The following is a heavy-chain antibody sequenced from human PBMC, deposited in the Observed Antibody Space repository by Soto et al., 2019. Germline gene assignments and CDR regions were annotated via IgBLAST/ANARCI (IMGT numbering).Heavy chain of an antibody. CDR2: ISGSGATT. V-gene: IGHV3-23*01. D-gene: IGHD6-19*01. Sequence: PGGSLRLSCAASGFTFRSYRMSWVRQAPGKGLEWVSAISGSGATTYYADSVKGRFTVSRDNSKNTLYLQMISLTAEDTAVYYCTIQLPYISGWGRGAYDYCGQATRASVSS. J-gene: IGHJ4*02. CDR1: GFTFRSYR. CDR3: TIQLPYISGWGRGAYDY.